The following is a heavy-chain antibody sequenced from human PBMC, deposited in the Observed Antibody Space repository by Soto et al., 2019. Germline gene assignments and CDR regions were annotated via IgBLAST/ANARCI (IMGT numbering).Heavy chain of an antibody. CDR1: GFTFSSYS. J-gene: IGHJ3*02. Sequence: GGSLRLSCAASGFTFSSYSMNWFRQAPGKGLEWVSYISSSSSTIYYADSVKGRFTNSRDNAKYSLYLQMNSLRAEDTAVYYCARGCSGYDCDAFDIGGQGTMVSVSS. CDR2: ISSSSSTI. CDR3: ARGCSGYDCDAFDI. V-gene: IGHV3-48*01. D-gene: IGHD5-12*01.